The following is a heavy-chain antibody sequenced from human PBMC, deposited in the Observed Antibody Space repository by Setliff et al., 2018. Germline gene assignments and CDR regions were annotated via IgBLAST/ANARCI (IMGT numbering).Heavy chain of an antibody. CDR1: GFTFSSHG. CDR3: AKVRGGYSYGYADY. CDR2: ISTSSSTI. D-gene: IGHD5-18*01. J-gene: IGHJ4*02. Sequence: PGGSLRLSCVASGFTFSSHGMTWVRLAPGRGLEWISYISTSSSTIYYADSVKGRSTISRDNSKNTLYLQMNSLRAEDTAVYYCAKVRGGYSYGYADYWGRGTLVTVSS. V-gene: IGHV3-48*01.